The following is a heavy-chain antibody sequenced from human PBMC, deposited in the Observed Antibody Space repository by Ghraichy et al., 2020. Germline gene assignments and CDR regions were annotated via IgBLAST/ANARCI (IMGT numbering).Heavy chain of an antibody. CDR2: IRSSRTYI. D-gene: IGHD2-15*01. J-gene: IGHJ6*02. CDR3: ARWWSRNGMDV. Sequence: GGSLRLSCAASGFTFSSYGMSWVRQAPGKGLEWVSSIRSSRTYIYYADSVKGRFTISRDNAKNALFLQMNSLRAEDTAVYYCARWWSRNGMDVWGQGTTVTV. CDR1: GFTFSSYG. V-gene: IGHV3-21*06.